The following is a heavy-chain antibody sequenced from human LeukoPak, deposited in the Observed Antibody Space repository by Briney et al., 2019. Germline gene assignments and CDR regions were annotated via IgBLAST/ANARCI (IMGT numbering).Heavy chain of an antibody. V-gene: IGHV1-46*01. CDR3: ARSWDYYDSSGYYGGGGAFDI. CDR2: INPSGGST. J-gene: IGHJ3*02. CDR1: GYTFTSYY. D-gene: IGHD3-22*01. Sequence: GASVTVSCKASGYTFTSYYMHWVRQAPGQGLEWMGIINPSGGSTSYAQKFQGRVTMTRDTSTSTVYMELSSLRSEDTAVYYCARSWDYYDSSGYYGGGGAFDIWGQGTMVTVSS.